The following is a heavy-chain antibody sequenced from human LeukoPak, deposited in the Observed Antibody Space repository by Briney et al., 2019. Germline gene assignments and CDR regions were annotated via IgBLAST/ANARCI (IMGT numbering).Heavy chain of an antibody. V-gene: IGHV6-1*01. CDR3: ARDFGTTGWHTFDY. Sequence: SQTLSLTCVVSGDSVSSKNGAWNWIRQSPSRGLEWLGRTYYRSKWYNDYAEYMGGRMTISQDTSKNQYSLHLNSVTPDDTAVYYCARDFGTTGWHTFDYWGQGTLVTVSS. CDR1: GDSVSSKNGA. CDR2: TYYRSKWYN. J-gene: IGHJ4*02. D-gene: IGHD6-19*01.